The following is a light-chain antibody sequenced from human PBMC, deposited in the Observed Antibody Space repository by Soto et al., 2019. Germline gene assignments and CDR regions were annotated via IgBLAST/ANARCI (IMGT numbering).Light chain of an antibody. J-gene: IGKJ4*01. CDR2: GAS. V-gene: IGKV3-15*01. CDR1: QSVSSN. CDR3: QQYNNWPLT. Sequence: EIVMTQSPATLSVSPGERATLSCRASQSVSSNLAWYQQKPGQAPRLLIYGASTRSVGIPARFSGSGSGTEFTLTISSLQSEDFAVYYCQQYNNWPLTFGGGTKVEIK.